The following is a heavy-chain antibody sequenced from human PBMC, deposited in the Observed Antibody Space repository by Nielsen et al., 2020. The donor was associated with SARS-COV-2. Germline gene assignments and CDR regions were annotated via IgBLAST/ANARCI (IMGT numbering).Heavy chain of an antibody. J-gene: IGHJ4*02. Sequence: ASVKVSCKASGGTFTSYYMHWVRQAPGQGLEWMGIINPSGGSTSYAQKFQGRVTMTRDTSTSTVYMELSSLRSEDTAVYYCARDREGGAVTTGPVDYWGQGTLVTVSS. D-gene: IGHD4-17*01. V-gene: IGHV1-46*01. CDR1: GGTFTSYY. CDR3: ARDREGGAVTTGPVDY. CDR2: INPSGGST.